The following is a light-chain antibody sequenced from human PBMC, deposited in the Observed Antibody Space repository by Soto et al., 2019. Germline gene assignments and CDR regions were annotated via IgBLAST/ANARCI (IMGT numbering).Light chain of an antibody. CDR1: QGISSY. CDR2: SAS. V-gene: IGKV1-27*01. J-gene: IGKJ1*01. CDR3: QHHNSYSEA. Sequence: DIQLTQSPSSLSASVGDRVTITCRVSQGISSYLNWYRQKPGKVPKLLIYSASNLQSGVPSRFSGSGSGTDFTLTICGLQPDDFATYYCQHHNSYSEAFGQGTKVDIK.